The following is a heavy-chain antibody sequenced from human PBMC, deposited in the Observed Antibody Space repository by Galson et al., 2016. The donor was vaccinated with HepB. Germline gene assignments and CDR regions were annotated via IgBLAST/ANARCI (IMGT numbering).Heavy chain of an antibody. J-gene: IGHJ4*02. Sequence: PALVKPTQTLTLTCTLSGFSLSTSGVGVGWIRQPPGKALEWLALIYWNDDKRYSPSLKRRPTITKDTSKNQVVLTMTNMDPVDTATYFCVHRRYNWNYVEAGDSNYWGQGTLVTVSS. CDR2: IYWNDDK. V-gene: IGHV2-5*01. D-gene: IGHD1-7*01. CDR1: GFSLSTSGVG. CDR3: VHRRYNWNYVEAGDSNY.